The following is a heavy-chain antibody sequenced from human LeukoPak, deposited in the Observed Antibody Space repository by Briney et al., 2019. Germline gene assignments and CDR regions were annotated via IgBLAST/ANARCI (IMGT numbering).Heavy chain of an antibody. V-gene: IGHV3-74*01. Sequence: GGSLRLSCAASGFSFSSYWMHWVRQAPGKGLVWVSRIKTDGGSTSYADSVKGRFTISRDNAKNTLYLQMNSLRAEDTAVYYCAREPIYYYYMDVWGKGTTVTVSS. CDR1: GFSFSSYW. J-gene: IGHJ6*03. CDR2: IKTDGGST. CDR3: AREPIYYYYMDV.